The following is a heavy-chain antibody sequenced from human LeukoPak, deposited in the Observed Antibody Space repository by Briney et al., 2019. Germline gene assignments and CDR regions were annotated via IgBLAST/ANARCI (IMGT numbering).Heavy chain of an antibody. CDR3: VRDAGDGSPGPN. CDR2: IYYSGST. Sequence: PSETLSLTCTVSGGSISSGDYYWSWIRQPPGKGLEWIGYIYYSGSTYYNPSLKSRFTISVDTSKNQFSLKLSSVTAADTAVYYCVRDAGDGSPGPNWGRGTLVTVSS. CDR1: GGSISSGDYY. J-gene: IGHJ4*02. D-gene: IGHD5-24*01. V-gene: IGHV4-30-4*08.